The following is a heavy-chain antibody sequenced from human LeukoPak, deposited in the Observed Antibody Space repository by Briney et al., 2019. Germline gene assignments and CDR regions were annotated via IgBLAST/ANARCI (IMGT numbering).Heavy chain of an antibody. D-gene: IGHD1-26*01. CDR1: GGSFSGYY. CDR2: INHSGST. Sequence: SETLSLTCAVYGGSFSGYYWSWIRQPPGKGLEWIGEINHSGSTNCNPSLKSRVTISVDTSKNQFSLKLSSVTAADTAVYYCARDRSRWDLLPFDYWGQGTLVTVSP. J-gene: IGHJ4*02. V-gene: IGHV4-34*01. CDR3: ARDRSRWDLLPFDY.